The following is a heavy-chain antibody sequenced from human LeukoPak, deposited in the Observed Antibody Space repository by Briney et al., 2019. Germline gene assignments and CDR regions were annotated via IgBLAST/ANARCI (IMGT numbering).Heavy chain of an antibody. V-gene: IGHV6-1*01. J-gene: IGHJ4*02. CDR3: ARGEAFFDY. CDR1: GDSVSSNSAA. CDR2: TYYRFKWYK. Sequence: SQTLSLTCAISGDSVSSNSAAWNWIRQSPSRGLEWLGRTYYRFKWYKVYAESVKSRMTISPDTSTNEVSLQLNSVTYEDTAVYYCARGEAFFDYWGQGALVTVSS.